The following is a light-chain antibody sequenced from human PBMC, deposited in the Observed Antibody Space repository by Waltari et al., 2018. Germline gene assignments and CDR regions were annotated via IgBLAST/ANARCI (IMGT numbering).Light chain of an antibody. CDR1: SSNIGAGYD. V-gene: IGLV1-40*01. CDR3: QSYDSSRSGWV. CDR2: GTT. J-gene: IGLJ3*02. Sequence: QSVLAQPPSVSGAPGQRVTISCTGSSSNIGAGYDVHWYQQLPGTAPKLPIYGTTNRPSGVPARFSASKTGTTAALAITALPAEDEADYYCQSYDSSRSGWVFGGGTKLTVL.